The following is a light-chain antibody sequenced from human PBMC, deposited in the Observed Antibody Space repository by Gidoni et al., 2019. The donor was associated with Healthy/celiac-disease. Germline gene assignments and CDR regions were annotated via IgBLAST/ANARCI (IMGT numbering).Light chain of an antibody. CDR2: GAS. CDR3: QQDGSSPPT. J-gene: IGKJ1*01. CDR1: QSVSSSY. Sequence: DIVLTQSPGTLSLSPGERATLYCRASQSVSSSYLAWYQQKPGQAPRLLIYGASSRATGIPDRFSGSGSGTDFTLTISRLEPEDFAVYYCQQDGSSPPTFGQGTKVEIK. V-gene: IGKV3-20*01.